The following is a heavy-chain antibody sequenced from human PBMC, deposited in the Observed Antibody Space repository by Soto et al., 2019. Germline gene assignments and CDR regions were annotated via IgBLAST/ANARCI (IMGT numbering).Heavy chain of an antibody. Sequence: QVRLQESGPGLVKPSETLSLTCTVSGGSFSSYYWNWIRQPAGKGLEWIGRIYSSGYSDYNRSLKSRVTMSVDTSNNQFSLRVNSVTAADTAVYYCVGMGYGTTGSSGYYLFDSWGPGTLVTVSS. CDR1: GGSFSSYY. J-gene: IGHJ5*01. V-gene: IGHV4-4*07. CDR2: IYSSGYS. D-gene: IGHD3-22*01. CDR3: VGMGYGTTGSSGYYLFDS.